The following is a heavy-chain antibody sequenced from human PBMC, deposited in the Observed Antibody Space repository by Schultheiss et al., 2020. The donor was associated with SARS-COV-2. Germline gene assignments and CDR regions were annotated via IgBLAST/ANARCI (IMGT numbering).Heavy chain of an antibody. Sequence: GESLKISCAASGFTFSDYAMSWVRQAPGKGLDWVSAISGGGDSTYYADSVRGRFTISRDNSKNTLYLQMNSLRAEDTAIYYCAKKGCTGTSCYNNYWGQGTLVTVSS. D-gene: IGHD2-2*02. CDR3: AKKGCTGTSCYNNY. J-gene: IGHJ4*02. CDR1: GFTFSDYA. CDR2: ISGGGDST. V-gene: IGHV3-23*01.